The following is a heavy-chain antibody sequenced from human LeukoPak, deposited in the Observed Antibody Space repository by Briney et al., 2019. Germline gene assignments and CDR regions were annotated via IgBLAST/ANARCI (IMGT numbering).Heavy chain of an antibody. J-gene: IGHJ6*03. CDR2: IYYSGST. Sequence: SETLSLTCTVSGGSISSSGYYWGWIRQPPGEGLEWIGIIYYSGSTYYNPSLKSRVTLSVDASKNQSSLKLSSVTAADTAVYYCARGRGSGSYYYYYYYMDVWGKGTTVTVSS. CDR3: ARGRGSGSYYYYYYYMDV. CDR1: GGSISSSGYY. D-gene: IGHD3-10*01. V-gene: IGHV4-39*01.